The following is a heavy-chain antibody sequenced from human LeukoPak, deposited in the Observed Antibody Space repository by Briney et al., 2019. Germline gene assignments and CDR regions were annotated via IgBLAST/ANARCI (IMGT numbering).Heavy chain of an antibody. D-gene: IGHD4-17*01. V-gene: IGHV4-4*07. Sequence: KPSETPSLTCTVSGGSISSYYWSWIRQPAGKGLEWIGRIYTSGSTNYNPSLKSRVTMSVDTSKNQFSLKLSSVTAADTAVYYCARDRTVTDDYYYYYGMDVWGQGTTVTVSS. CDR2: IYTSGST. J-gene: IGHJ6*02. CDR3: ARDRTVTDDYYYYYGMDV. CDR1: GGSISSYY.